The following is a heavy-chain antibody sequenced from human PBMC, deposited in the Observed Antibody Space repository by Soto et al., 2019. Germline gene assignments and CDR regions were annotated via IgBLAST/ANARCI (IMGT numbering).Heavy chain of an antibody. CDR1: GGSISSSSYY. CDR3: ARDLGLVLGV. Sequence: SETLSLTCTVSGGSISSSSYYWGWIRQPPGKGLEWIGYIYYSGSTNYNPSLKSRVTISVDTSKNQFSLKLSSVTAADTAVYYCARDLGLVLGVWGKGTTVTVSS. D-gene: IGHD3-16*01. CDR2: IYYSGST. J-gene: IGHJ6*04. V-gene: IGHV4-61*01.